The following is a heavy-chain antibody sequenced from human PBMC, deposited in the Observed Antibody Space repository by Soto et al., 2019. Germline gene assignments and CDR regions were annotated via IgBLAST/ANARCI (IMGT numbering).Heavy chain of an antibody. Sequence: ASVKVSCKVSGYTLTELSMHWVRQAPGKGLEWMGGFDPEDGGTIYAQKFQGRVTMTEDTSTDTAYMELSSLRSEDTAVYYCATMRVDIVATIDYGFDYWGQGTLVTVSS. J-gene: IGHJ4*02. V-gene: IGHV1-24*01. CDR3: ATMRVDIVATIDYGFDY. D-gene: IGHD5-12*01. CDR1: GYTLTELS. CDR2: FDPEDGGT.